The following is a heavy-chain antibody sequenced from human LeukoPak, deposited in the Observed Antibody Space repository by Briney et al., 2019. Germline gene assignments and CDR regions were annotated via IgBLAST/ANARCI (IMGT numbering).Heavy chain of an antibody. D-gene: IGHD3-22*01. CDR1: GGSFSGYY. V-gene: IGHV4-34*01. CDR2: INHSGST. J-gene: IGHJ4*02. CDR3: AGEDYDTDY. Sequence: SETLSLTCAVHGGSFSGYYWSWIRQPPGKGLEWIGEINHSGSTNYNPSLKSRVTISVDTSKNQFSLKLSSVTAADTAVYYCAGEDYDTDYWGQGTLVTVSS.